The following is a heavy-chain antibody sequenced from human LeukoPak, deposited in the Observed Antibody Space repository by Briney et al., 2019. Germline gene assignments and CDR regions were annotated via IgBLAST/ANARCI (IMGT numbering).Heavy chain of an antibody. D-gene: IGHD6-13*01. J-gene: IGHJ6*02. CDR1: GFTFSSYA. CDR3: ARYLGVAAAYFYGMDV. CDR2: ISGSGGST. V-gene: IGHV3-23*01. Sequence: GGSLRLSCAASGFTFSSYAMSWVRQAPGKGLEWVSAISGSGGSTYYADSVKGRFTISRDNSKNTLYLQMNSLRAEDTAVYYCARYLGVAAAYFYGMDVWGQGTTVTVSS.